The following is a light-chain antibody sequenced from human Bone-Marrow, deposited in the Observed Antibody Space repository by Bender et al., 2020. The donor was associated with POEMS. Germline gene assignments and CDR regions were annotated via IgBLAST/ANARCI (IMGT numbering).Light chain of an antibody. V-gene: IGLV2-14*03. CDR2: QVT. J-gene: IGLJ2*01. Sequence: QSALTQPASVSGSPGQSITISCTGTSSDVGGYDFVSWYQQHPGEAPKLIIYQVTIRPSGVSNRFSASKSGNTASLTISGLQAEDEAHYYCSSHAGGRSDVLFGGGTKLTVL. CDR1: SSDVGGYDF. CDR3: SSHAGGRSDVL.